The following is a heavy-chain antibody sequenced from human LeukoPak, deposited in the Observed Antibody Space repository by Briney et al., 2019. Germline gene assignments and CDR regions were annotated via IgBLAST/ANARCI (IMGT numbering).Heavy chain of an antibody. J-gene: IGHJ4*02. Sequence: GGSLRLSCAASGFTFSSYAMSWVRQAPGKGLEWVSAISGSGGSTYYADSVKGRFTISRDNSKNTLYLQMNSLRADDTAVYYCAKDLDCSSTSCDRDYWGQGTLVTVSS. CDR2: ISGSGGST. CDR1: GFTFSSYA. D-gene: IGHD2-2*02. CDR3: AKDLDCSSTSCDRDY. V-gene: IGHV3-23*01.